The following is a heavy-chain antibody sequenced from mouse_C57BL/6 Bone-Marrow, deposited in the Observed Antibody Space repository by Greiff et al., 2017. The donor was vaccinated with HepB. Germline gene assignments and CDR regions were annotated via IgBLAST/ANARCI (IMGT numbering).Heavy chain of an antibody. J-gene: IGHJ1*03. V-gene: IGHV1-55*01. CDR1: GYTFTSYW. CDR3: ARGNLLLRERYFDV. D-gene: IGHD1-1*01. Sequence: QVQLQPPGAELVKPGASVKMSCKASGYTFTSYWITWVKQMPGQGLEWIGDIYPGSGSTNYNEKFKSKATLTVDTSSSTAYMQLSSLTSEDSAVYYCARGNLLLRERYFDVWGTGTTVTVSS. CDR2: IYPGSGST.